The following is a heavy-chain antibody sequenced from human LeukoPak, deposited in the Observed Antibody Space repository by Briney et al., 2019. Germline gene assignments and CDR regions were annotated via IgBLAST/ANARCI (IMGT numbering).Heavy chain of an antibody. V-gene: IGHV4-39*01. CDR2: IYYSVST. CDR3: ASLEYSSGWTDY. J-gene: IGHJ4*01. CDR1: GGSISSSSYY. Sequence: SETLSLTCTVSGGSISSSSYYWGWIRQPPGKGLEWIGSIYYSVSTYYNPSLKSRVTISVDTSKNQFSLKLSSVTAADTAVYYCASLEYSSGWTDYWGQGTLVTVSS. D-gene: IGHD6-19*01.